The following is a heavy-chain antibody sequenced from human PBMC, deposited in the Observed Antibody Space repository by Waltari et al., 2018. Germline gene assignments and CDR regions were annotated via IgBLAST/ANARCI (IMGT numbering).Heavy chain of an antibody. J-gene: IGHJ3*01. CDR2: LTGSGRST. V-gene: IGHV3-23*01. Sequence: EVSLLESGGGLVQPGGSLRLSCVASEFTFSNYAMIWVRQAPGKGLEWVSGLTGSGRSTYYADSVKGRFTISRENSQNTLFLQMSSLRTDDTAVYYCVKGDLSSAYAAGAAFDVWGQGTMVTVSS. CDR3: VKGDLSSAYAAGAAFDV. CDR1: EFTFSNYA. D-gene: IGHD3-22*01.